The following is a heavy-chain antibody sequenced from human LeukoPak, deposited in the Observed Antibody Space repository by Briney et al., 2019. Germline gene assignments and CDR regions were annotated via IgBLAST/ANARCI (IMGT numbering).Heavy chain of an antibody. Sequence: GGSLRLSCAASGFTFSSYAMSWVRQAPGKGPEGVSAISGSGASAYYADSVKGRFTISRDNSKNTLYLQMNSLRAEDTAIYYCAKNEVAGYCSGGSCLRYFDFWGQGTLVTVSS. CDR2: ISGSGASA. CDR1: GFTFSSYA. J-gene: IGHJ4*02. D-gene: IGHD2-15*01. V-gene: IGHV3-23*01. CDR3: AKNEVAGYCSGGSCLRYFDF.